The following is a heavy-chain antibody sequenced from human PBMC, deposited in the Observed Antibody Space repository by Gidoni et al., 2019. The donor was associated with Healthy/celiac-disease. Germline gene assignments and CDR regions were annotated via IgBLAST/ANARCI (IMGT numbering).Heavy chain of an antibody. Sequence: EVQLVESGGGLVKPGGSLRLSCTASGFTFSNAWMSWVRQAPGKGLEWVGRIKSKTDGGTTDYAAPVKGRFTISRDDSKNTLYLQMNSLKTEDTAVYYCTRTYYDFWSGYQDYYYGMDVWGQGTTVTVSS. CDR1: GFTFSNAW. CDR2: IKSKTDGGTT. V-gene: IGHV3-15*01. D-gene: IGHD3-3*01. J-gene: IGHJ6*02. CDR3: TRTYYDFWSGYQDYYYGMDV.